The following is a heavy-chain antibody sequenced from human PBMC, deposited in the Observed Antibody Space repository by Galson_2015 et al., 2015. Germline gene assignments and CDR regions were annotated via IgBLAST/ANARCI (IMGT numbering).Heavy chain of an antibody. CDR2: IGTSGVT. J-gene: IGHJ6*02. CDR1: GFTFRSHD. Sequence: SLRLSCAASGFTFRSHDMHWVRQATGKGLEWVSAIGTSGVTHYADPEKGRFTISRENAKNSLYLQMNGLRAGDTAVYYCARAGVRAGGLDYGMDVWGQGTTVTVSS. CDR3: ARAGVRAGGLDYGMDV. D-gene: IGHD6-13*01. V-gene: IGHV3-13*01.